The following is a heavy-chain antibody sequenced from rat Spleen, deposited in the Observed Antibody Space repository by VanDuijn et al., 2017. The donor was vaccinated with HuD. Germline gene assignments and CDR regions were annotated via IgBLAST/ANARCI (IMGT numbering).Heavy chain of an antibody. CDR2: IRSNSGTI. J-gene: IGHJ3*01. D-gene: IGHD1-10*01. CDR1: GFTFSDYG. CDR3: ARQDNYVGFAY. V-gene: IGHV5-34*01. Sequence: EVQLVESGGGLVQPGRSLKLSCVASGFTFSDYGMDWIRQAPGKGLEWVAYIRSNSGTIHYADTVEGRFTISRDNAKNTLYLQLSSLRSEDTALYYCARQDNYVGFAYWGQGTLVTVSS.